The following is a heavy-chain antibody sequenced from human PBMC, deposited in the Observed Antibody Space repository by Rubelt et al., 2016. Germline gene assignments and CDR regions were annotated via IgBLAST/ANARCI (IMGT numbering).Heavy chain of an antibody. CDR3: ARPLEVGATSPFDY. CDR2: IYHSGST. CDR1: GYSISSGYY. D-gene: IGHD1-26*01. Sequence: QVQLQESGPGLVKPSETLSLTCTVSGYSISSGYYWGWIRQPPGKGLEWIGSIYHSGSTYYNPSLKSRVTISVDTSKNQFSRKLSSVTAADTAVYYCARPLEVGATSPFDYWGQGTLVTVSS. V-gene: IGHV4-38-2*02. J-gene: IGHJ4*02.